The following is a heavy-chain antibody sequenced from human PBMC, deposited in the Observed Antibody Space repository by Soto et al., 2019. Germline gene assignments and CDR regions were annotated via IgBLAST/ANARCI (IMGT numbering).Heavy chain of an antibody. D-gene: IGHD3-22*01. J-gene: IGHJ4*02. CDR3: ARDPGYYDSSGYPPDY. CDR1: GFTFSSYG. V-gene: IGHV3-30*03. CDR2: ISYDGSNK. Sequence: QVQLVESGGGVVQPGRSLRLSCAASGFTFSSYGMHWVRQAPGKGLEWVAVISYDGSNKYYADSVKGRFTISRDNSKNTLYLQMNSLRAEDTAVYYCARDPGYYDSSGYPPDYWGQGTQVTVSS.